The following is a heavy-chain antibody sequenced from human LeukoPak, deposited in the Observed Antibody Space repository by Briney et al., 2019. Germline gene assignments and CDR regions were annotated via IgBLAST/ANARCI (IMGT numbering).Heavy chain of an antibody. CDR3: TTDLGSGYRLFDY. CDR2: IKTKTDGGTT. D-gene: IGHD5-12*01. Sequence: GGSLRLSCAASGFTFSNYNINWVRQAPGKGLEWVGHIKTKTDGGTTYYAAPVKGRFTISRDDSKDTLYLQMNSLKTEDTAVYYCTTDLGSGYRLFDYWGQGSLVTVSS. J-gene: IGHJ4*02. CDR1: GFTFSNYN. V-gene: IGHV3-15*01.